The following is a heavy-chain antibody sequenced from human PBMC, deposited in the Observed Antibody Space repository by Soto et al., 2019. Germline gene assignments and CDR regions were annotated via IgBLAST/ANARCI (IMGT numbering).Heavy chain of an antibody. D-gene: IGHD6-6*01. CDR3: AREPSYSSSSTDWFDP. CDR2: IIPIFGTA. J-gene: IGHJ5*02. Sequence: SVKVSCKASGGTFSSYAISWVRQAPGQGLEWMGGIIPIFGTANYAQKFQGRVTITADESTSTAYMELSSLRSEDTAVYYCAREPSYSSSSTDWFDPWGQGTLVTVSS. V-gene: IGHV1-69*13. CDR1: GGTFSSYA.